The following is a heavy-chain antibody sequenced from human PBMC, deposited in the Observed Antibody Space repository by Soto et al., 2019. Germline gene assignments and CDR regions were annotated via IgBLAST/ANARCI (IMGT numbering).Heavy chain of an antibody. CDR1: GFTFSSYS. Sequence: GGSLRLSCAASGFTFSSYSMNWVRQAPGKGLEWVSSISSSSSYIYYADSVKGRFTISRDNAKNSLYLQMNSLRAEDTAVYYCAGSITMVRGHNWFDPWGQGTLVTVSS. CDR2: ISSSSSYI. V-gene: IGHV3-21*01. J-gene: IGHJ5*02. CDR3: AGSITMVRGHNWFDP. D-gene: IGHD3-10*01.